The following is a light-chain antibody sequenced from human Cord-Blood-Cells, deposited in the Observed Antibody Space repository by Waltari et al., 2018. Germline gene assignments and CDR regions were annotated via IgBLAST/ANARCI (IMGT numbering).Light chain of an antibody. V-gene: IGKV1-39*01. CDR2: AAS. CDR3: KQSYSTPHS. CDR1: QSISSY. J-gene: IGKJ2*03. Sequence: DIQMTQSPSSLSASVGDRVTITCRASQSISSYLNWYQQKPGKAPKILIYAASSLQRGVPSRFSGSGSGTDFTLTISSLQPEDFATYYCKQSYSTPHSFGQGTKQEIK.